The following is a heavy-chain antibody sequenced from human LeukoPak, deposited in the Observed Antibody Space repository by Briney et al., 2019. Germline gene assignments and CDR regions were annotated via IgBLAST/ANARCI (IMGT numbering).Heavy chain of an antibody. Sequence: PSETLSLTCTVSGGSISSGSYYWSWIRQPAGKGLEWIGRIYTSGSTNYNPSLKSRVTISLDTSKNQFSLKLSSVTAADTAVYYCARMGSGYYYVFDYWGQGTLVTVSS. V-gene: IGHV4-61*02. CDR2: IYTSGST. J-gene: IGHJ4*02. CDR1: GGSISSGSYY. CDR3: ARMGSGYYYVFDY. D-gene: IGHD3-3*01.